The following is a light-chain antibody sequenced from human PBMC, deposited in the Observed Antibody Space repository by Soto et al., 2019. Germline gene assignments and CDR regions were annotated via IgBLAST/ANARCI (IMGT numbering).Light chain of an antibody. CDR2: DVT. J-gene: IGLJ1*01. V-gene: IGLV2-11*01. CDR1: SSDVGGYNY. CDR3: CSYAGNYTYV. Sequence: QSALTQPRSVSGSPGQSVTISCTGTSSDVGGYNYVSWYQQNPGKAPKLMIQDVTKRPSGVPDRFSGSKSGNTASLTISGLQAEDEADYYCCSYAGNYTYVFGTGTKLTVL.